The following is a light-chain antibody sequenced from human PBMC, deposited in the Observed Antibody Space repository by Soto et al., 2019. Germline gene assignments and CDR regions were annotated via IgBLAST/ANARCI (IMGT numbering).Light chain of an antibody. CDR1: SSDVGSYNL. CDR2: EGS. V-gene: IGLV2-23*01. Sequence: QSALTQPASVSGSPGQSITISCTGTSSDVGSYNLVSWYQQHPGKAPKLMIYEGSKRPSGVSNRFSVSKSGNTASLTISGLQDEDEADYYCCSYAGSSTDVVFGGGTKVTVL. CDR3: CSYAGSSTDVV. J-gene: IGLJ2*01.